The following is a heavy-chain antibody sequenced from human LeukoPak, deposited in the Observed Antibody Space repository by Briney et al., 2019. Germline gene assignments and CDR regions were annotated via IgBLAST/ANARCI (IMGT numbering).Heavy chain of an antibody. J-gene: IGHJ4*02. V-gene: IGHV3-33*01. CDR3: VRDRNDNYFDY. CDR1: GFAFRIYG. CDR2: IWPGGTRS. Sequence: GRSLKLSRTASGFAFRIYGMRWVRQEPGKGLEWVAFIWPGGTRSFYADSVKGRFTISRDDSNNTVYLHMSSLKAEDTALYYCVRDRNDNYFDYWGQGTLLTVSS.